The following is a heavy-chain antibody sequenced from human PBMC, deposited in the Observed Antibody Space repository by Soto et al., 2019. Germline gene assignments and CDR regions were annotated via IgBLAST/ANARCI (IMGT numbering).Heavy chain of an antibody. Sequence: QITLKESGPTRVKPTQTLTLTCTFSGFALSTNGVGVGWIRQPPGKALEWLALIYWDDDKRYSPSLRSRLTITNDTSNNQVVLTMTNMDPVDSATYYCAHRLTDRYDWYGGNFDYWGQGSLVTVSS. CDR2: IYWDDDK. CDR3: AHRLTDRYDWYGGNFDY. V-gene: IGHV2-5*02. J-gene: IGHJ4*02. D-gene: IGHD1-1*01. CDR1: GFALSTNGVG.